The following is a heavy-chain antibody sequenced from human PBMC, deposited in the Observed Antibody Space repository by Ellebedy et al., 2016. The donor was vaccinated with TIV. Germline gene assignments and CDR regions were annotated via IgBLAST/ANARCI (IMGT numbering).Heavy chain of an antibody. CDR3: ARDFAFAFDV. CDR2: IRTSENTM. Sequence: GGSLRLSCAASGFSFSTYTMNWVRQAPGKGLEWVSKIRTSENTMYYADSVKGRFTVSRDDARNSLFLQMNSLRDEDTGVYYCARDFAFAFDVWGQGTMVTVSS. CDR1: GFSFSTYT. V-gene: IGHV3-48*02. J-gene: IGHJ3*01.